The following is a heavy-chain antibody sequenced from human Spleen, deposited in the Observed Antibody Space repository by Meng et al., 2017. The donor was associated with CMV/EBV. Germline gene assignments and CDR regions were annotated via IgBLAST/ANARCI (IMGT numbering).Heavy chain of an antibody. CDR1: GYTFTGYY. Sequence: ASVKVSCKASGYTFTGYYMNWVRQAPGQGLEWLGWINLNSGGANYAQKFQGRVTMTTDTSITTAYMELSRLRSDDTAVYYCARDKRRDDAFDIWGQGTMVTVSS. D-gene: IGHD5-24*01. CDR3: ARDKRRDDAFDI. J-gene: IGHJ3*02. V-gene: IGHV1-2*02. CDR2: INLNSGGA.